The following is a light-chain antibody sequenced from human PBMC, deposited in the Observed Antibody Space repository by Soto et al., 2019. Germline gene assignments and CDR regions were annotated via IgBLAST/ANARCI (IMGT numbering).Light chain of an antibody. Sequence: DIQMTQSPSTLSASVGDRVTITCRASQSISNRLAWYQQKPGKAPKVVIYDASSLESGVPSRFSGIGSGTEFILTINSLQPDDFATYCCQHYGGMWAFGQGTKVEIK. V-gene: IGKV1-5*01. CDR3: QHYGGMWA. CDR2: DAS. CDR1: QSISNR. J-gene: IGKJ1*01.